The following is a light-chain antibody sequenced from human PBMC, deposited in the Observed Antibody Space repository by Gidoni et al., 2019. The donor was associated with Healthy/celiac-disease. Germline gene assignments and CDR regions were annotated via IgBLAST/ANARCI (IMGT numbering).Light chain of an antibody. CDR2: DAS. CDR3: QQYDNLPLA. V-gene: IGKV1-33*01. J-gene: IGKJ2*01. Sequence: IQMIQSPSSLSASVGDRVTITCQASQDISNYLNCYQQKPGEAPKLLIYDASTVETGVPSRFSGGGSGTYFTFTISSLQPEDIATYYCQQYDNLPLAFGQGTKLEIK. CDR1: QDISNY.